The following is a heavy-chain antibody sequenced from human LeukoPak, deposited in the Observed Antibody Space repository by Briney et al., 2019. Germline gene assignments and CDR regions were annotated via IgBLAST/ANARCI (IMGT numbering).Heavy chain of an antibody. CDR2: IIPILGMA. V-gene: IGHV1-69*04. CDR1: GGTFSSYA. D-gene: IGHD7-27*01. Sequence: ASVKVSCKASGGTFSSYAISWVRQAPGQGLEWMGRIIPILGMANYAQKFQGRVTITADKSTSTACMELSSLRSEDTAVNYCARDSLLGNWGQGTLVTVSS. CDR3: ARDSLLGN. J-gene: IGHJ4*02.